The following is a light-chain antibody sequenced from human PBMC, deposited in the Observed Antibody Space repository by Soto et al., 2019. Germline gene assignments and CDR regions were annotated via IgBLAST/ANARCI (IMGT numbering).Light chain of an antibody. J-gene: IGKJ5*01. CDR2: DAS. CDR3: QQFDNLPLT. Sequence: DIQMTQSPSSLSASVGDRVTITCQASQDITNYLNWYQQKPGKAPKFLIYDASNLETGVPSRFSGSGSGIDFTFTISSLQPEDVATYYCQQFDNLPLTFGQGTRLEI. CDR1: QDITNY. V-gene: IGKV1-33*01.